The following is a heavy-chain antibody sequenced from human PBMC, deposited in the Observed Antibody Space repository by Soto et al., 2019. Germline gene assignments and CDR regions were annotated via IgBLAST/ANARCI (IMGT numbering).Heavy chain of an antibody. CDR2: ISAYNSNT. CDR1: GYTFMNYG. J-gene: IGHJ6*02. V-gene: IGHV1-18*01. CDR3: ACGYSYGSRRGDYYCMDV. Sequence: QVQLVQSGAEVRKPGASVKVSCKASGYTFMNYGITWVRQAPGQGLEWMGWISAYNSNTNYAQKPKGRVTMTTDTSTSTAYMELRSLRSDDTAVYYCACGYSYGSRRGDYYCMDVWGQGTTVAVSS. D-gene: IGHD5-18*01.